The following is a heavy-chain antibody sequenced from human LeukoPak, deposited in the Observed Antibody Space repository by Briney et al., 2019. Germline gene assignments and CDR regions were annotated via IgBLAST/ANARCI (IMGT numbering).Heavy chain of an antibody. J-gene: IGHJ4*02. CDR2: IYYSGST. V-gene: IGHV4-39*01. CDR1: GGSMSNSPYY. D-gene: IGHD1-14*01. Sequence: SETLSLTCTVSGGSMSNSPYYWGWIRQPPGKGLEWIGSIYYSGSTYYNPSLKSRVTISVDTSKNQFSLKLSSVTAADTAVYYCARGSPEGIDYWGQGTLVTVSS. CDR3: ARGSPEGIDY.